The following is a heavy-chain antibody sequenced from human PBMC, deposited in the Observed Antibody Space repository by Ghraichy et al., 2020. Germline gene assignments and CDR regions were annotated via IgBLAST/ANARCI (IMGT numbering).Heavy chain of an antibody. CDR1: GFSFSSNA. Sequence: GESLNISCAASGFSFSSNAMSWVRQPPGKGLKWISVISGSGGTTHYADSVKGRFTISRDNSKNTLYLQMDSLRAEDTAVYYCAREPIPVAGNYMDVWGKGTTVTVSS. V-gene: IGHV3-23*01. D-gene: IGHD6-19*01. CDR2: ISGSGGTT. J-gene: IGHJ6*03. CDR3: AREPIPVAGNYMDV.